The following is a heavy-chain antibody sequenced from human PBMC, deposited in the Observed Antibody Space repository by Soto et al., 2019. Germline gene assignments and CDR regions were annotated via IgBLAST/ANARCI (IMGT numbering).Heavy chain of an antibody. V-gene: IGHV1-18*01. Sequence: WASVKVSCKASGYTFTSYGISWVRQAPGQGLEWMGWISAYNGNTNYAQKLQGRVTMTTDTSTSTAYMELRSLRSDDTAVYYCARVAVTNYYYYGMDVWGQGTTVTVSS. CDR2: ISAYNGNT. D-gene: IGHD2-15*01. J-gene: IGHJ6*02. CDR3: ARVAVTNYYYYGMDV. CDR1: GYTFTSYG.